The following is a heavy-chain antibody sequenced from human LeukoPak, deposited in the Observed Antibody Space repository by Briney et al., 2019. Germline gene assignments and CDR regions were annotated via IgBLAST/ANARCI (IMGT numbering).Heavy chain of an antibody. D-gene: IGHD3-10*01. V-gene: IGHV1-2*02. J-gene: IGHJ4*02. Sequence: ASVKVSCKASGYNLTDYYMHWVRQAPGQGLQWMGWIHPNSGSTNYAQKFQGRVTMTRDTSISTAYMELSRLRSDDTAVYYCARVIGFGELSLGYWGQGTLVTVSS. CDR2: IHPNSGST. CDR1: GYNLTDYY. CDR3: ARVIGFGELSLGY.